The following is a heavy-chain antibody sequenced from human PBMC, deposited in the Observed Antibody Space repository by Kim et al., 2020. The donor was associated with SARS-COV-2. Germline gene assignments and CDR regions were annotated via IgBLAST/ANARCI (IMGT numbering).Heavy chain of an antibody. Sequence: GGSLRLSCAASGFTFSSYAMSWVRQAPGKGLEWVSAISGSGGSTYYADSVKGRFTISRDNSKNTLYLQMNSLRAEDTAVYYCAKSGAVGGSYYIISPFDYWGQGTLVTVSS. V-gene: IGHV3-23*01. D-gene: IGHD1-26*01. CDR2: ISGSGGST. J-gene: IGHJ4*02. CDR1: GFTFSSYA. CDR3: AKSGAVGGSYYIISPFDY.